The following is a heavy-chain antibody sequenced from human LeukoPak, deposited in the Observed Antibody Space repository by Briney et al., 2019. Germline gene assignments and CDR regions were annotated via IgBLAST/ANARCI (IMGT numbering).Heavy chain of an antibody. CDR2: ISYDGSNK. D-gene: IGHD3-10*01. CDR1: GFTFSSYA. J-gene: IGHJ3*02. V-gene: IGHV3-30*04. Sequence: GRSLRLSCAASGFTFSSYAMHWVRQAPGKGLEWVAVISYDGSNKYYADSVKGRFTISRDNSKNTLYLQMNSLRAEDTAVYYCARGSPRGSYDAFDIWGQGTMVTVSS. CDR3: ARGSPRGSYDAFDI.